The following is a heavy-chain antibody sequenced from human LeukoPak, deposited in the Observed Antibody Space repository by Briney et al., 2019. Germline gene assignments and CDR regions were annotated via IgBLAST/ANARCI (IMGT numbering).Heavy chain of an antibody. CDR3: AGICTSCDYYYYMDV. D-gene: IGHD2-2*01. CDR2: ISWNSATI. CDR1: GFTFDDYA. J-gene: IGHJ6*03. Sequence: PGRSLRLSCAASGFTFDDYAMHWVRQAPGKGLEWVSGISWNSATIGYVDSAKGRFTISRDNAKNSLYLQMHSLRADDTAVYYCAGICTSCDYYYYMDVWGKGTTVTVSS. V-gene: IGHV3-9*01.